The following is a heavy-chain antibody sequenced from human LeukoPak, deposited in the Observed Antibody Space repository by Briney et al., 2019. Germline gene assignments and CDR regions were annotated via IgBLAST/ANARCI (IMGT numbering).Heavy chain of an antibody. Sequence: SETLSLTCAASGYSISSGYYWGWIRQPPGKGLEWIGYIYYSGSTNYNPSLKSRVTISVDTSKNQFSLKLSSVTAADTAVYYCASGVRLFDYWGQGTLVTVSS. CDR3: ASGVRLFDY. CDR1: GYSISSGYY. D-gene: IGHD3-16*01. V-gene: IGHV4-38-2*01. CDR2: IYYSGST. J-gene: IGHJ4*02.